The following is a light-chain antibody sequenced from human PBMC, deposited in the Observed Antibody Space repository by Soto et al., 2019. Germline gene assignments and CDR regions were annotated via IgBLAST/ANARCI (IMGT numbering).Light chain of an antibody. CDR1: QSVRTY. Sequence: EIVLTQSPATLSLSPGERATLSCRASQSVRTYLAWYQQKPGQAPRLLIYGASTRATGIPARFSGSGSGTEFTLTISSLQSEDFAFYYCQQYNNWPTWTFGQGTKVEIK. V-gene: IGKV3-15*01. CDR3: QQYNNWPTWT. J-gene: IGKJ1*01. CDR2: GAS.